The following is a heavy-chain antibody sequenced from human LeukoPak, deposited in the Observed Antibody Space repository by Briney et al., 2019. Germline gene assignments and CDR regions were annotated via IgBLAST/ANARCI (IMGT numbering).Heavy chain of an antibody. J-gene: IGHJ3*01. D-gene: IGHD1/OR15-1a*01. CDR3: ATERVTTPGFEAFGL. CDR1: GFTFSSYA. Sequence: GGSLRLSCAASGFTFSSYAMHWVRQVTGKGLEWVSGIGTGGDTYYSNSVKGRFTISREGATNSLYLQMNSLSAEDTAVYYCATERVTTPGFEAFGLWGQGTMVTVSS. CDR2: IGTGGDT. V-gene: IGHV3-13*01.